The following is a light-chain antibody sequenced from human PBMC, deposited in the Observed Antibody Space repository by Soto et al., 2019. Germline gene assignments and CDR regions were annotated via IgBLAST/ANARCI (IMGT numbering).Light chain of an antibody. CDR3: QQRSNWPHP. V-gene: IGKV3-11*01. J-gene: IGKJ4*01. CDR1: QIVSTY. Sequence: EIVLTQSPATLSLSPGERATLSCRASQIVSTYLARYQQKLGQAPRLLIYDASKRATGIPARFSGSGSGTDFTLTISSLEPDDFAFYYWQQRSNWPHPFGGGTKVEIK. CDR2: DAS.